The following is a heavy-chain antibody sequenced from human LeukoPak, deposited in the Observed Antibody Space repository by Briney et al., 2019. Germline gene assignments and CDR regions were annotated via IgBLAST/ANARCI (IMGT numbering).Heavy chain of an antibody. J-gene: IGHJ1*01. CDR1: GGTFSSYA. Sequence: SCKASGGTFSSYAMSWVRQAPGKGLEWVSAISGSGGSTYYADSVKGRFTISRDNSKNTLYLQMNSLRAEDTAVYYCAKGFRQDFQHWGQGTLVTVSS. D-gene: IGHD3-10*01. CDR2: ISGSGGST. V-gene: IGHV3-23*01. CDR3: AKGFRQDFQH.